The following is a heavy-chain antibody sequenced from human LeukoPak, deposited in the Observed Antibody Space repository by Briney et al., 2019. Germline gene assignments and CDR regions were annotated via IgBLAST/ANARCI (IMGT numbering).Heavy chain of an antibody. D-gene: IGHD3-10*01. CDR1: GVSISSGSNY. J-gene: IGHJ3*01. V-gene: IGHV4-39*07. CDR2: IYSSGST. CDR3: TRSDGYGLVGI. Sequence: PSETLSLTCNVSGVSISSGSNYWGWIRQPPGKTLEWIGSIYSSGSTYYNSSLKSRVIILIDTSKNHFSLTLSSVTAADTAVYYCTRSDGYGLVGIWGQGTTVTVSS.